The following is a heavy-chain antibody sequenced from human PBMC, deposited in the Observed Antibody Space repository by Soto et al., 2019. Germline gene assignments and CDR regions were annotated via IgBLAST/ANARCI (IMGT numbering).Heavy chain of an antibody. D-gene: IGHD3-10*01. V-gene: IGHV4-34*01. Sequence: SETLSLTCAVYGGSFSGYYWSWIRQPPGKGLEWIGEINHSGSTNYNPSHKSRVTISVDTSKNQFSLKLSSVTAADTAVYYCARIGMGRHGVWGQGTTVTVSS. CDR1: GGSFSGYY. J-gene: IGHJ6*02. CDR2: INHSGST. CDR3: ARIGMGRHGV.